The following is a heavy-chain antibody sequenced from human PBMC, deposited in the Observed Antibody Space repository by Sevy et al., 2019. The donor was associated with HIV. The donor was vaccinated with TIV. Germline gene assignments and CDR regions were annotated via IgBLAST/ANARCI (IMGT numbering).Heavy chain of an antibody. J-gene: IGHJ4*02. D-gene: IGHD3-9*01. CDR3: AKAKALGLVMPTPFDY. CDR2: ISYDGSNK. V-gene: IGHV3-30*18. CDR1: GFTFSSYG. Sequence: GGSLRLSCAASGFTFSSYGMHWVRQAPGKGLEWVAVISYDGSNKYYADSVKGRFTISRDNSKNTVYLQMNILRAEDTAVYYCAKAKALGLVMPTPFDYWGQGTLVTVSS.